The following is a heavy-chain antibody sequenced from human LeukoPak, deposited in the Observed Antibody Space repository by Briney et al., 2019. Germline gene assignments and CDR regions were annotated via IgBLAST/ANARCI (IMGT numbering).Heavy chain of an antibody. J-gene: IGHJ4*02. V-gene: IGHV3-48*04. CDR2: ISSSSGTL. D-gene: IGHD3/OR15-3a*01. Sequence: GSLRLSCAASGFALTDYSMHWVRQAPGKGLEWVSYISSSSGTLYYADSVKGRFTISRDTAKNSLYLQMNSLRAEDTAVYYCTRGGTGDSFDYWGQGTLVTVSS. CDR1: GFALTDYS. CDR3: TRGGTGDSFDY.